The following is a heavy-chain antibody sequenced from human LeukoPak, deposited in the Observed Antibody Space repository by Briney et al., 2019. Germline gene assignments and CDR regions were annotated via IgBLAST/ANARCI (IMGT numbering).Heavy chain of an antibody. J-gene: IGHJ6*03. V-gene: IGHV1-69*06. Sequence: SVKVSCKASGGTFSSYAISWVRQAPGQGLEWMGGIIPIFGTANYAQKFQGRVTITADKSTSTAYMELSSLRSEDTAVYYCARHYDSSYYMDVWGKGTTVTVSS. CDR3: ARHYDSSYYMDV. CDR2: IIPIFGTA. CDR1: GGTFSSYA. D-gene: IGHD3-22*01.